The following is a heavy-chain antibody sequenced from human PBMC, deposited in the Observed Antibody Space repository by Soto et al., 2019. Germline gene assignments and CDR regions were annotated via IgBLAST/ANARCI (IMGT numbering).Heavy chain of an antibody. J-gene: IGHJ4*02. CDR3: ARSVGQQLGY. CDR2: IWYEGSNK. CDR1: GFTFSSYG. Sequence: GSLRLVCSASGFTFSSYGMHWFRQAPGKGLEWVAVIWYEGSNKYYADSEKGRFTISRDNSKNTLYLQMNSLRAEDTAGYYCARSVGQQLGYWGQGTLVKVSS. D-gene: IGHD6-13*01. V-gene: IGHV3-33*01.